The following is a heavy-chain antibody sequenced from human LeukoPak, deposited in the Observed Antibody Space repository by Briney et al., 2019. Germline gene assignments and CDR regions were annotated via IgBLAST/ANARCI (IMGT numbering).Heavy chain of an antibody. D-gene: IGHD1-26*01. J-gene: IGHJ5*02. V-gene: IGHV4-59*09. CDR2: IYYSGST. Sequence: YIYYSGSTNYNPSLKSRVTISVDTSKNQFSLKLSSVTAADTAVYYCARGGRGGSYYNWFDPWGQGTLVTVSS. CDR3: ARGGRGGSYYNWFDP.